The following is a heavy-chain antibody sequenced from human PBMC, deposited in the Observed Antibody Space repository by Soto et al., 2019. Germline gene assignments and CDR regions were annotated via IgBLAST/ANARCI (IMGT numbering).Heavy chain of an antibody. J-gene: IGHJ6*02. V-gene: IGHV3-23*01. Sequence: WGSRRLSCAASGFTFSSYAMSWVRQAPGKGLEWVSAISVSVGSTYYADSVKGRFTISRDNSKNTLYLQMNSLRAEDTAVYYCAKDWRIAVAGRGSYYYYGREMWCQGKTVHVSS. CDR2: ISVSVGST. D-gene: IGHD6-19*01. CDR3: AKDWRIAVAGRGSYYYYGREM. CDR1: GFTFSSYA.